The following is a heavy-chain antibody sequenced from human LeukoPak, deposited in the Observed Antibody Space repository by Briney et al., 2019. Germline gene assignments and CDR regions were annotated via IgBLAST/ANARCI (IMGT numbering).Heavy chain of an antibody. CDR3: ARVGHRTTATYYYDSSGYYHFDY. Sequence: SETLSLTCAVYGGSSSGYYWSWIRQPPGKGLEWIGEINHSGSTNYNPSLKSRVTISVDTSKNQFSLKLSSVTAADTAVYYCARVGHRTTATYYYDSSGYYHFDYWGQGTLVTVSS. J-gene: IGHJ4*02. CDR1: GGSSSGYY. V-gene: IGHV4-34*01. D-gene: IGHD3-22*01. CDR2: INHSGST.